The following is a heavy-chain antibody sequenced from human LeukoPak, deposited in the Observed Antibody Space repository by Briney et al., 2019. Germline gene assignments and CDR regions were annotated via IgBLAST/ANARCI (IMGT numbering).Heavy chain of an antibody. CDR1: GYTFTSYG. CDR2: ISAYNGNT. D-gene: IGHD2-21*02. V-gene: IGHV1-18*01. CDR3: ARDLGYCGGDCYSLNWFDP. J-gene: IGHJ5*02. Sequence: ASVKVSCKASGYTFTSYGISWVRQAPGQGLEWMGWISAYNGNTNYAQKLQGRVTMTTDTPTSTAYMELRSLRSDDTAVYYCARDLGYCGGDCYSLNWFDPWGQGTLVTVSS.